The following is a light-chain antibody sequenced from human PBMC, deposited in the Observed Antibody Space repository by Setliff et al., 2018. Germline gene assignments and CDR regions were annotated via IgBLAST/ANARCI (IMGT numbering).Light chain of an antibody. V-gene: IGLV2-8*01. CDR3: SSYTSSSTSYV. CDR2: EVS. Sequence: QSALTQPPSASGSPGQSVTISCTGTNSDVGGYSYVSWYQQRPGKAPKLLIYEVSKRPSGVPDRFSGPKSGNTASLTVSGLQAEDEADYYCSSYTSSSTSYVFGTGTKVTVL. J-gene: IGLJ1*01. CDR1: NSDVGGYSY.